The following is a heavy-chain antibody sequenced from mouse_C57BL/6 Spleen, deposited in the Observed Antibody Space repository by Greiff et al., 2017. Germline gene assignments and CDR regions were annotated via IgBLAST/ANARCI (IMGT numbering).Heavy chain of an antibody. V-gene: IGHV1-81*01. CDR2: IYPRSGNT. CDR3: ARRDDTTWFAY. D-gene: IGHD2-12*01. CDR1: GYTFTSYG. J-gene: IGHJ3*01. Sequence: VQLQQSGAELARPGASVKLSCKASGYTFTSYGISWVKQRTGQGLEWIGEIYPRSGNTYYTEKFKGKATLTADKSSSTAYMELRSLTSEDSAVYFCARRDDTTWFAYWGQGTLVTVSA.